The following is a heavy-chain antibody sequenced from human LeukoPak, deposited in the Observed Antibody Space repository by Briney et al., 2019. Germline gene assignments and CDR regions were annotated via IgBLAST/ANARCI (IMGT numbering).Heavy chain of an antibody. D-gene: IGHD3-9*01. CDR3: ARGQNYDILTGYLDY. V-gene: IGHV3-30*02. CDR2: IRYDGSNK. CDR1: AFTFRSYG. J-gene: IGHJ4*02. Sequence: GGSLRLSCATSAFTFRSYGMHWVRQAPDKGLEWVAFIRYDGSNKYYADSVKGRFTISRDNSKNTLYLQMNSLRAEDTAVYYCARGQNYDILTGYLDYWGQGTLVTVSS.